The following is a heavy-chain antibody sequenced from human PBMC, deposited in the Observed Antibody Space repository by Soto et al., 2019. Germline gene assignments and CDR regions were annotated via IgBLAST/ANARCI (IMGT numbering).Heavy chain of an antibody. CDR2: VSPDHGNA. D-gene: IGHD4-17*01. CDR3: AVTTGY. CDR1: GYTLTDYD. Sequence: QVRVVQSGAEVKKPGASVKVSCKTSGYTLTDYDINWVRQAPGQGLEWMGWVSPDHGNAGYAQQFQGRVTMTSDTSISTVFMELTNLRSEDTAVYYCAVTTGYWGQGTKVTVSS. J-gene: IGHJ4*02. V-gene: IGHV1-8*01.